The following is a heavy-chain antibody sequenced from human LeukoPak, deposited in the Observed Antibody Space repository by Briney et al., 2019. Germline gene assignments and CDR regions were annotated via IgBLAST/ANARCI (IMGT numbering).Heavy chain of an antibody. J-gene: IGHJ6*03. V-gene: IGHV3-30*02. CDR2: IRNDGSNK. CDR3: AKNDGNLPYYYYYLDV. CDR1: GFTFSSYG. Sequence: GGSLRLSCAASGFTFSSYGMNWVRQAPGKGLEGVAFIRNDGSNKYYADSVKGRFTISRDNSKKTLSLQMNSLRAEDTAVYYCAKNDGNLPYYYYYLDVWGKGTTVTVSS. D-gene: IGHD1-1*01.